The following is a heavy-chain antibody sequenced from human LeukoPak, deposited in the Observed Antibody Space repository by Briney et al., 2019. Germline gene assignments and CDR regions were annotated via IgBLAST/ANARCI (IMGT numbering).Heavy chain of an antibody. CDR2: ISYDGSNK. CDR3: AKDRALDGYTFDAFDI. J-gene: IGHJ3*02. D-gene: IGHD5-24*01. Sequence: HPGRSLRLSCAASGFTFSSYGMHWVRQAPGKGLEWVAVISYDGSNKYYADSVKGRFTISRDNSKNTLYLQMNSLRAEDTAVYYCAKDRALDGYTFDAFDIWGQGTMVTVSS. CDR1: GFTFSSYG. V-gene: IGHV3-30*18.